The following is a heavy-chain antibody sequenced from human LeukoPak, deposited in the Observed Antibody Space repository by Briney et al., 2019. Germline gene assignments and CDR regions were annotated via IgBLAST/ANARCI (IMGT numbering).Heavy chain of an antibody. Sequence: SETLSLTYTVSGGSISSYYWSWIRQPPGKGLEWIGYIYYSGSTNYNPSLKSRVTISVDTSKNQFSLKLSSVTAADTAVYYCARDRTGYSSSWYGMDVWGKGTTVTVSS. D-gene: IGHD6-13*01. J-gene: IGHJ6*04. V-gene: IGHV4-59*01. CDR3: ARDRTGYSSSWYGMDV. CDR1: GGSISSYY. CDR2: IYYSGST.